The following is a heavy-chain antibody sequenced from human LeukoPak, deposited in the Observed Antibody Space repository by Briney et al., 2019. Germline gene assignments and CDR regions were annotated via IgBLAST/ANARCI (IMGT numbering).Heavy chain of an antibody. D-gene: IGHD6-19*01. CDR3: ARSSDSSGRDY. V-gene: IGHV3-21*01. CDR2: ISSSSSSYI. Sequence: GGSLRLSCAASGFTFSSYSMNWVRQAPGKGLEWVTSISSSSSSYIYYADSVKGRFTISRDNAKNSLYLQMNSLRAEDTAVYYCARSSDSSGRDYWGQGTLVTVSS. J-gene: IGHJ4*02. CDR1: GFTFSSYS.